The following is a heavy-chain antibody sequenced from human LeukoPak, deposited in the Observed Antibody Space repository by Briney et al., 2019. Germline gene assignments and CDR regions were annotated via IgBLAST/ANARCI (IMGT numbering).Heavy chain of an antibody. CDR3: ARGRRRGPLASYYFDY. Sequence: ASVKVSCKASGYTFTSYDINWVRQATGQGLEWMGWMNPNSGNTGYAQKFQGRVTMTRNTSISTAYMELSSLRSEDTAVYYCARGRRRGPLASYYFDYWGQGTLVTVSS. CDR2: MNPNSGNT. J-gene: IGHJ4*02. V-gene: IGHV1-8*01. CDR1: GYTFTSYD.